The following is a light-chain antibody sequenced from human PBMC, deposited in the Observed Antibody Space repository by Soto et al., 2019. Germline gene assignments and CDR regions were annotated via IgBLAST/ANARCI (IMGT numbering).Light chain of an antibody. Sequence: QSVLTQPASVSGSPGQSITISCTGTSSDVGGYNFVSWYQQYPGKVPKLMIFDVNRRPSGVSDRFSGSKSGNTASLTISGRQAEDEGDYYCCSYTSSSTHVFGSGTKLTVL. CDR1: SSDVGGYNF. CDR3: CSYTSSSTHV. J-gene: IGLJ1*01. V-gene: IGLV2-14*03. CDR2: DVN.